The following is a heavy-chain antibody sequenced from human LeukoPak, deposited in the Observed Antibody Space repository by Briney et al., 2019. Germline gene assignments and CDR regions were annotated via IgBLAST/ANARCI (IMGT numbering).Heavy chain of an antibody. J-gene: IGHJ4*02. CDR2: INPKTDVT. V-gene: IGHV1-2*02. CDR1: GDPLTGYY. Sequence: GASVKVSCKTSGDPLTGYYLHWVRQAPGQGLQWMGWINPKTDVTNYAQKFQGRVTMTSDTSINTIFMELTRVTYDDTAVYFCAGSRGGSLTLDFWGLGSLVTVSS. D-gene: IGHD2-15*01. CDR3: AGSRGGSLTLDF.